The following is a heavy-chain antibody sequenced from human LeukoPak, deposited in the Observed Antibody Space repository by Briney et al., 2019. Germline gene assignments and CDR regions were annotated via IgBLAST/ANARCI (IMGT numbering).Heavy chain of an antibody. J-gene: IGHJ3*02. CDR2: IFASGST. V-gene: IGHV4-4*07. D-gene: IGHD3-16*01. Sequence: SETLSLTCTVSYDSIGTYLWNWVRQPAGKGLEWIGRIFASGSTFYSPSLKSRVTMSVDTSKSQFSLKLNSVTAADTAVYYCARRRTDYGVFDIWGQGTMVTVSS. CDR3: ARRRTDYGVFDI. CDR1: YDSIGTYL.